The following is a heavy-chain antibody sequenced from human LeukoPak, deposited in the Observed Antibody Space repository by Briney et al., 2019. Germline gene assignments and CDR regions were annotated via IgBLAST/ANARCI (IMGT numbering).Heavy chain of an antibody. CDR1: GGSISSSSYY. D-gene: IGHD3-10*01. J-gene: IGHJ4*02. CDR2: IYYSGST. V-gene: IGHV4-39*01. CDR3: ARLSHGSGSYYKRRYNYYFDY. Sequence: SETLSPTCTVSGGSISSSSYYWGWIRQPPGKGLEWIGSIYYSGSTYYNPSLKSRVTISVDTSKNQFPLKLSSVTAADTAVYYCARLSHGSGSYYKRRYNYYFDYWGQGTLVTVSS.